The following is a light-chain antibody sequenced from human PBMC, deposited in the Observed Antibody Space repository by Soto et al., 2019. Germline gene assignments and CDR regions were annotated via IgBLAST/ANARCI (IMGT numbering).Light chain of an antibody. CDR1: QTVSNN. CDR2: FAS. J-gene: IGKJ4*01. V-gene: IGKV3-15*01. CDR3: QHYNEWPLT. Sequence: ERVMTQFPATLSVSPGAKATLSCRASQTVSNNLAWYQQKPGQAPRLLIYFASTRATGVPARFSGSGSGTEVTLPISNLQSEDSAVYYCQHYNEWPLTFGGGTKLETK.